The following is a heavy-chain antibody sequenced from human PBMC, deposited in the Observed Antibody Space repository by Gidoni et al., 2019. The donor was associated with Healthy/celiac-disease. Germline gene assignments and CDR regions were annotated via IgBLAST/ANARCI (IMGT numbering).Heavy chain of an antibody. CDR2: IIPIFGTA. D-gene: IGHD3-10*01. CDR1: GGTFSSYA. V-gene: IGHV1-69*06. J-gene: IGHJ6*02. Sequence: QVQLVQSGAAVKKPGSSVQVSCKASGGTFSSYAISWVRQAPGQGLEWMGGIIPIFGTANYAQKFQGRVTITADKSTSTAYMELSSLRSEDTAVYYCARDWYREGYYYYGMDVWGQGTTVTVSS. CDR3: ARDWYREGYYYYGMDV.